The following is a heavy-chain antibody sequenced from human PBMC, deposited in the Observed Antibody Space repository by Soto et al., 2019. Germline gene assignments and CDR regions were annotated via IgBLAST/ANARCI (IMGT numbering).Heavy chain of an antibody. CDR1: GYSFTSYW. V-gene: IGHV5-51*01. CDR2: IYPGDSDT. Sequence: GESLKISCKGSGYSFTSYWIGWVRQMPGKGLEWMGIIYPGDSDTRYSPSFQGQVTISADKSISTAYLQWSSLKASDTAMYYCARRGITGTTSRGDYYYGMDVWGLGTTVTDSS. D-gene: IGHD1-7*01. CDR3: ARRGITGTTSRGDYYYGMDV. J-gene: IGHJ6*02.